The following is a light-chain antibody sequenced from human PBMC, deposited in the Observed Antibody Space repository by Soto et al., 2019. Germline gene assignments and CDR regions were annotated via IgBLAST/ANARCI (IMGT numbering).Light chain of an antibody. CDR2: DAS. Sequence: DIQMTQSPSTLSASVGDRVTITCRASQSISSWLAWYQQNPGKAPKLLIYDASSLESGVPSRFSGSGSGTEFTLTISSLQPDDFATYYCQQYNSYLFTFGPGTKVHIK. J-gene: IGKJ3*01. CDR1: QSISSW. V-gene: IGKV1-5*01. CDR3: QQYNSYLFT.